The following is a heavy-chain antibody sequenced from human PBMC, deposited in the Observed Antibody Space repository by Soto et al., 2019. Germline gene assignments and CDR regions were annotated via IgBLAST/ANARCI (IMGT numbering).Heavy chain of an antibody. CDR1: GGTFSSYA. CDR2: IIPIFGTA. CDR3: AGGDIVVVVAARFYYYGMDV. J-gene: IGHJ6*02. Sequence: ASVKVSCKASGGTFSSYAISWVRQAPGQGLEWMGGIIPIFGTANYAQKFQGRVTITADESTSTAYMELSSLRSEDTAVYYCAGGDIVVVVAARFYYYGMDVWGQGTTVTVSS. V-gene: IGHV1-69*13. D-gene: IGHD2-15*01.